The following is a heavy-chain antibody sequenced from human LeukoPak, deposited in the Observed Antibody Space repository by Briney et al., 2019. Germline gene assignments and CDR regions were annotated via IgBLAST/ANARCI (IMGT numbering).Heavy chain of an antibody. CDR2: ISGDGTSI. J-gene: IGHJ4*02. D-gene: IGHD3-22*01. Sequence: PGGSLRLSCEASGFMFSSHEMNWPRQSPGKGLEWLSYISGDGTSIFYEDSVKGRFSISRDNAKKSVSLQMNSLRVEDTAVYYCVRRESSGFFYYFAHWGQGALVTVSS. V-gene: IGHV3-48*03. CDR3: VRRESSGFFYYFAH. CDR1: GFMFSSHE.